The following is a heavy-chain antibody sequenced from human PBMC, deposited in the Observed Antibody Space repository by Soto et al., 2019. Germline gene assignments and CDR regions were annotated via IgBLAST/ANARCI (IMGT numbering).Heavy chain of an antibody. CDR1: GYTFTSYG. CDR3: ARGSPDFWSGYPPYYFDY. V-gene: IGHV1-18*01. D-gene: IGHD3-3*01. J-gene: IGHJ4*02. Sequence: ASVKVSCKASGYTFTSYGISWVRQAPGQGLEWMGWISAYNGNTNYAQKLQGRVTMTTDTSTSTAYMELRSLRSDDTAVYYCARGSPDFWSGYPPYYFDYWGQGTLVTVSS. CDR2: ISAYNGNT.